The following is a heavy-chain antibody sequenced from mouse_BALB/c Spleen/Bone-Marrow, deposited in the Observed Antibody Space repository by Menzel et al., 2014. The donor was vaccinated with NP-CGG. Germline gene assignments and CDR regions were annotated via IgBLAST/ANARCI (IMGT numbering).Heavy chain of an antibody. Sequence: EVKLMESGAELVKPGASVKLSCTASGFNIKDTYMHWVKQRPEQGLEWIGRIDPANSNTKYDPKFQGKATITADTSSNTAYLQLSSLTSEDTAVYYCASYYYGRAWFAYWGKGLWSLSLQ. V-gene: IGHV14-3*02. D-gene: IGHD1-1*01. CDR3: ASYYYGRAWFAY. CDR1: GFNIKDTY. J-gene: IGHJ3*01. CDR2: IDPANSNT.